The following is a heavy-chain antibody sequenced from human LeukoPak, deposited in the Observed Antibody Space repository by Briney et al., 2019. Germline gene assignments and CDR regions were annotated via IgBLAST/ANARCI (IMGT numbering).Heavy chain of an antibody. V-gene: IGHV3-7*01. CDR1: GFTFSSYW. CDR2: IKQVGSEK. Sequence: GGSLRLSCAASGFTFSSYWMSWVRQAPGKGLEWVANIKQVGSEKYYVDSVKGRFTISRDNAKNSLYLQMNSLRAEDTAVYYCARDPHYGSGSYGYFDYWGQGTLVTVSS. J-gene: IGHJ4*02. CDR3: ARDPHYGSGSYGYFDY. D-gene: IGHD3-10*01.